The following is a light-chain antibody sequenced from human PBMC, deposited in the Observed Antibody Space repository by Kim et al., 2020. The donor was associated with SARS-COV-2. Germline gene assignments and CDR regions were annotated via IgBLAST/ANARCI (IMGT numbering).Light chain of an antibody. CDR3: AAWDDSLIGVV. J-gene: IGLJ2*01. Sequence: GQRVTISCSGSSSNIGTNYVYWYQQRPGPPPKVLIYRNNQRPSGVPDRFSGSKSGTSASLAISGLRSEDEADYYCAAWDDSLIGVVFGGGTKLTV. CDR1: SSNIGTNY. V-gene: IGLV1-47*01. CDR2: RNN.